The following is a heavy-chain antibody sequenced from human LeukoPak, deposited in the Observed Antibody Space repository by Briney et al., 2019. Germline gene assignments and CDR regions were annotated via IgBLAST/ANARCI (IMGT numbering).Heavy chain of an antibody. CDR3: ARQHDYGDYDY. CDR1: GYSFTSHW. J-gene: IGHJ4*02. D-gene: IGHD4-17*01. CDR2: IYPRDSNT. V-gene: IGHV5-51*01. Sequence: GESLKISCKGSGYGSGYSFTSHWIAWVRQMPGKDLEWMGIIYPRDSNTIYSPSFQGQVTISADKSISTAYLQWSSLKASDTAMYYCARQHDYGDYDYWGQGTLVTVSS.